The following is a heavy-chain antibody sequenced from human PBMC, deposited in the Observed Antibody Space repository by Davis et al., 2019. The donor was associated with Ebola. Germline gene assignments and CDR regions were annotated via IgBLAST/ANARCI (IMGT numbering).Heavy chain of an antibody. CDR3: ATMGGDYIWGSYYFDY. Sequence: GESLKISCAASGFTFSDYYMSWIRQAPGKGLEWVSYISSSCSTIYYADSVKGRFTISRDNAKNSLYLQMNSLRAEDTAVYYCATMGGDYIWGSYYFDYWGQGTLVTVSS. D-gene: IGHD3-16*01. CDR1: GFTFSDYY. J-gene: IGHJ4*02. V-gene: IGHV3-11*01. CDR2: ISSSCSTI.